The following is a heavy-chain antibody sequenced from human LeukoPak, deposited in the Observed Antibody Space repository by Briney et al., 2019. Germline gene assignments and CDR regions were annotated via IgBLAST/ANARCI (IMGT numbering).Heavy chain of an antibody. D-gene: IGHD3-22*01. V-gene: IGHV3-48*03. CDR3: AKSALNYYDTSGSSYIFDH. Sequence: GGSLRLSCAASGFTFSSYEMNWVRQAPGKGLEWVSYISSSGSTIYYADSVKGRFTISRDNAKNSLYLQMNSLRAEDTAVYYCAKSALNYYDTSGSSYIFDHWGQGTLVTVSS. CDR2: ISSSGSTI. J-gene: IGHJ4*02. CDR1: GFTFSSYE.